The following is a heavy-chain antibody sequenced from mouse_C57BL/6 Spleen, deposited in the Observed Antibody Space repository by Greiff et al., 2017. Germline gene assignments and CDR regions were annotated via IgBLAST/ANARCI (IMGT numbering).Heavy chain of an antibody. V-gene: IGHV1-69*01. J-gene: IGHJ1*01. D-gene: IGHD1-1*01. CDR2: IDPSDSYT. CDR3: ARGGSSYWYLDV. Sequence: QVQLQQPGAELVMPGASVKLSCKASGYTFTSYWMHWVKQRPGQGLEWIGEIDPSDSYTNYNQKFKGKSTLTVDKSSSTAYMQLSSLTSEDSAVYYCARGGSSYWYLDVWGAGTTVTVSS. CDR1: GYTFTSYW.